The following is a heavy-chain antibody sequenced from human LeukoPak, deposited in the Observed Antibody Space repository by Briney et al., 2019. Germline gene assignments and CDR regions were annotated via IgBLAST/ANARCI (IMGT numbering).Heavy chain of an antibody. D-gene: IGHD6-13*01. CDR2: IKQDGSEK. V-gene: IGHV3-7*01. CDR3: ARVLDAGLPYYFDY. CDR1: GFTFSSYW. J-gene: IGHJ4*02. Sequence: HPGGSLRLSCAASGFTFSSYWMSWVRQAPGKGLDWEANIKQDGSEKYYVDSVKGRFTISRDNAKNSLYLQMNSLRAEDTAVYYCARVLDAGLPYYFDYWGQGTLLTVSS.